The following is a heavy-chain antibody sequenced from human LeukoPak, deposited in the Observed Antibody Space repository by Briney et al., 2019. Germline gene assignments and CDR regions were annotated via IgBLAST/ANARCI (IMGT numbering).Heavy chain of an antibody. D-gene: IGHD1-1*01. J-gene: IGHJ4*02. CDR1: GYPRGTYA. V-gene: IGHV1-18*01. CDR2: ISTSNGHA. CDR3: AGPGNFYYGS. Sequence: ASVKISCKASGYPRGTYAITWVRQAPGQGLEWMGWISTSNGHADYAHKFQDRVTMTTDSSTNTAYMELQSLRSDDTAVYYCAGPGNFYYGSWGRGTLVTVSS.